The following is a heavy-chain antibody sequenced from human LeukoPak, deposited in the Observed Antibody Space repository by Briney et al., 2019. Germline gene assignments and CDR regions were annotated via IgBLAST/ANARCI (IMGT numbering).Heavy chain of an antibody. CDR2: IKQSGST. CDR1: DGSFSGYY. J-gene: IGHJ6*02. V-gene: IGHV4-34*01. Sequence: PSETLSLTCAVDDGSFSGYYWTWVRQPPGKGLEWIGGIKQSGSTNYNPSLKSRVTTSLDTSRNYFSLEMTSVTAADTAMYFCARDLRRVSVYYYYYGMDVWGQGTTVTVSS. CDR3: ARDLRRVSVYYYYYGMDV.